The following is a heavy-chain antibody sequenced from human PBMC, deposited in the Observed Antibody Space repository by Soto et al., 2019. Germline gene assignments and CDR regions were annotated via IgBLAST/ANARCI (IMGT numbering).Heavy chain of an antibody. Sequence: PGGSLRLSCAASGFTFSSCAMHWVRQAPGKGLEWVALISYDGSNKYYADSVKGRFTISRDNSKNTLYLQMNSLRAEDTAVYYCARDLGSSWYPEYFQHWGQGTLVTVSS. CDR1: GFTFSSCA. J-gene: IGHJ1*01. CDR3: ARDLGSSWYPEYFQH. CDR2: ISYDGSNK. D-gene: IGHD6-13*01. V-gene: IGHV3-30-3*01.